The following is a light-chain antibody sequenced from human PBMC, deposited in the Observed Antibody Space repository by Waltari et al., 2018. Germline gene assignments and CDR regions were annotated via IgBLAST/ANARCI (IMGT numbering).Light chain of an antibody. CDR3: QHYSTPWT. CDR2: GTS. Sequence: DIVLTQSPDTLSLSPGERATLSCRASQSVTSNYLAWYQHKPGQAPRLLIYGTSTRATGIPDRFSGSGSGTDFTLTISRLEPEDFVLYYCQHYSTPWTFGQGTKVEIK. J-gene: IGKJ1*01. V-gene: IGKV3-20*01. CDR1: QSVTSNY.